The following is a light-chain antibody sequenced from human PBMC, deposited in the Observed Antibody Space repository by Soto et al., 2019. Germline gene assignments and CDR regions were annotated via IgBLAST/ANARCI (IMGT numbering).Light chain of an antibody. CDR3: QQSYITPLT. J-gene: IGKJ5*01. CDR1: QNINIY. Sequence: DIQMTQSPSSVSASVGDRVTITCGSSQNINIYLSWFRQKPGKAPNLLIHAASTLQSGVPSRFSGTRSGTEFTLTISSLQPEDSATYYCQQSYITPLTFGQGTLLE. CDR2: AAS. V-gene: IGKV1-39*01.